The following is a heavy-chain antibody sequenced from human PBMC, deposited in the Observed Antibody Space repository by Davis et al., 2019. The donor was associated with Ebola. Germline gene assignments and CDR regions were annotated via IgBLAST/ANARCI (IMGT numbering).Heavy chain of an antibody. CDR3: ARDTLLWFRELSYFDY. V-gene: IGHV3-64*04. Sequence: GGSLRLSCSASGFTFSSYAMHWVRQAPGKGLEYVSAISSNGGSTYYADSVKGRFTISRDNSKNTLYLQMNSLRAEDTAVYYCARDTLLWFRELSYFDYWGQGTLVTVSS. CDR2: ISSNGGST. J-gene: IGHJ4*02. D-gene: IGHD3-10*01. CDR1: GFTFSSYA.